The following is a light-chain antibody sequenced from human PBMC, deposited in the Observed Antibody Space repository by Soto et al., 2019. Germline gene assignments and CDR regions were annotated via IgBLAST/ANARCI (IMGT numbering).Light chain of an antibody. Sequence: DIHRTQSPSSLSSSVGERVTITCRASQGISTFLAWYQQKPGKAPKSLIKTASTLQSGVPSRFSGSGSETDFTLTISSLQPEDFATYYCQQYSSYPRTFGQGTRLEVK. CDR3: QQYSSYPRT. J-gene: IGKJ5*01. CDR1: QGISTF. V-gene: IGKV1D-16*01. CDR2: TAS.